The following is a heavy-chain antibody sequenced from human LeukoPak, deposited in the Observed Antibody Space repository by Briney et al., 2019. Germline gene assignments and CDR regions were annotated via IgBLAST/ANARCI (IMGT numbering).Heavy chain of an antibody. Sequence: GESLKISCKGSGYSFTSYWIGWVRQMPGKGLEWMGIIYPGDSDTRYSPSFQGQVTISADKSISTAYLQWSSLKASDTAMYYCARTLQYMVRGVNETRPLFDYWGQGTLVTVSS. CDR2: IYPGDSDT. V-gene: IGHV5-51*01. D-gene: IGHD3-10*01. CDR3: ARTLQYMVRGVNETRPLFDY. J-gene: IGHJ4*02. CDR1: GYSFTSYW.